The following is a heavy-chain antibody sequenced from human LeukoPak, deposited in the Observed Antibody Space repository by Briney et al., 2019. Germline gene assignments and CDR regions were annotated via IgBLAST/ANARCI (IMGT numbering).Heavy chain of an antibody. CDR2: ISGIGGST. CDR3: AKVPRTTVVTPYYFDY. CDR1: GFTFSSYA. D-gene: IGHD4-23*01. J-gene: IGHJ4*02. Sequence: GGSLRLSRAASGFTFSSYAMTWVRQAPGKGLEWVSAISGIGGSTYYADSVKGRFTISRDNSTNTLYLQMNSLRAEDTAVYYCAKVPRTTVVTPYYFDYWGQGTLVTVSS. V-gene: IGHV3-23*01.